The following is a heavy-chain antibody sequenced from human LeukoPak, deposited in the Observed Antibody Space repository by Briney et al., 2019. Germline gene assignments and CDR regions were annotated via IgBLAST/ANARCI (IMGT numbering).Heavy chain of an antibody. D-gene: IGHD3-3*01. CDR1: GGSISSYY. CDR3: ASQGSYYDFWSGYSTRAFDI. J-gene: IGHJ3*02. Sequence: SETLSLTCTVSGGSISSYYWNWIRQPPGKGLEWIGYIYYSGSTNYNPSLKSRVTISVDMSKNQFSLKLSSVTAADTAVYYCASQGSYYDFWSGYSTRAFDIWGQGTMVTVSS. V-gene: IGHV4-59*12. CDR2: IYYSGST.